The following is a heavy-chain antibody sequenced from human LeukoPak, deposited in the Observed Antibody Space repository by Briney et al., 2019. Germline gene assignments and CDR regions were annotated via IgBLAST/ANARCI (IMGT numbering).Heavy chain of an antibody. Sequence: ASVKASCKASGYTFTSYYMHWVRQAPGQGLEWMGIINPSGGSTSYAQKFQGRVTMTRDTSTSTVYMELSSLRSEDTAVYYCAREPGGGANYYYMDVWGKGTTVTVSS. V-gene: IGHV1-46*01. CDR3: AREPGGGANYYYMDV. J-gene: IGHJ6*03. CDR1: GYTFTSYY. D-gene: IGHD3-16*01. CDR2: INPSGGST.